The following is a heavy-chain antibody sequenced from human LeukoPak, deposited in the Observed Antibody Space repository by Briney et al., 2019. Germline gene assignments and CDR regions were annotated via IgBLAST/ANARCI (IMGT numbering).Heavy chain of an antibody. CDR3: ARDTYDRDAFDI. J-gene: IGHJ3*02. V-gene: IGHV1-69*13. CDR2: IIPIFGTA. Sequence: GASVKVSCKASGGTFSSYAISWVRQAPGQGLEWMGGIIPIFGTANYAQKFQGRVTITADESTSTAYMELGSLRSEDTAVYYCARDTYDRDAFDIWGQGTMVTVSS. CDR1: GGTFSSYA. D-gene: IGHD1-1*01.